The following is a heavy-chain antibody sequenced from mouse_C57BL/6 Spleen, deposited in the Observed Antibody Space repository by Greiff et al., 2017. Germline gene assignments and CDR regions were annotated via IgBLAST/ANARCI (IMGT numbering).Heavy chain of an antibody. V-gene: IGHV1-61*01. CDR1: GYTFTSYW. Sequence: QVQLQQPGAELVRPGSSVKLSCKASGYTFTSYWMDLVKQRPGQGLEWIGNIYPSDSETHYNQKFKDKATLTVDKSSSTAYIQLSSLTSEDSAVYYCARRTGTEAWFAYWGQGTLVTVSA. CDR2: IYPSDSET. CDR3: ARRTGTEAWFAY. J-gene: IGHJ3*01. D-gene: IGHD4-1*01.